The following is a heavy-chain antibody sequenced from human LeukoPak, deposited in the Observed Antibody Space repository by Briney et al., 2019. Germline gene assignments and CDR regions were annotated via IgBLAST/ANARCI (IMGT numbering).Heavy chain of an antibody. Sequence: GESLKISCKGSGYSFTSYWIGWVRQMPGKGLEWMGNIYPPDSDTRYSPSLQGQVTISADKSISTAYLQWSSLKASDTAMYYCARQLVLTHHPDYWGQGTLVTVSS. CDR2: IYPPDSDT. CDR3: ARQLVLTHHPDY. CDR1: GYSFTSYW. J-gene: IGHJ4*02. D-gene: IGHD2-8*01. V-gene: IGHV5-51*01.